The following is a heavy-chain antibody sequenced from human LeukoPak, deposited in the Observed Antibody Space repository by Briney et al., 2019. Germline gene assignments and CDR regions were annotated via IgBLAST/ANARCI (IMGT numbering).Heavy chain of an antibody. CDR1: GGTFSSYA. Sequence: ASVKVSCKASGGTFSSYAISWVRQAPGQGLEWMGGIIPIFGTANYAQKFQGRVTITAGESTSTAYMELSSLRSEDTAVYYCARAPYCGGDCYWNIDYWGQGTLVTVSS. V-gene: IGHV1-69*13. CDR3: ARAPYCGGDCYWNIDY. CDR2: IIPIFGTA. D-gene: IGHD2-21*02. J-gene: IGHJ4*02.